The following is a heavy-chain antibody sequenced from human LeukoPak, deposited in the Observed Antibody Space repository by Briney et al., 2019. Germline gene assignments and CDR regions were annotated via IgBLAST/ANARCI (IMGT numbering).Heavy chain of an antibody. CDR3: ARFRGNIAAAGDY. CDR2: MNPNSGNT. V-gene: IGHV1-8*01. D-gene: IGHD6-13*01. CDR1: GYTFTSYD. J-gene: IGHJ4*02. Sequence: ASVKVSCKASGYTFTSYDINWVRQATGQGLEWMGWMNPNSGNTGYAQKFQGRVTMTRNTSISTAYMEMSSLRSEDTAVYYCARFRGNIAAAGDYWGQGTLVTVSS.